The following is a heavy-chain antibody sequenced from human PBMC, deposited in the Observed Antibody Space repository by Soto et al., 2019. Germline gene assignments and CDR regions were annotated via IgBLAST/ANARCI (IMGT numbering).Heavy chain of an antibody. CDR1: GHTFHNYA. V-gene: IGHV3-23*01. J-gene: IGHJ4*02. CDR2: ISGSGGST. Sequence: EVQLLESGGGLVQPGGSLRLSCVASGHTFHNYAMSWVRQAPGKGLEWVSGISGSGGSTYYADSVRGRFTISRDDSKNTLYLQMNSLRAEDTAVYYIAKVSRGIGVVRAALIWGQGTLVTVSS. CDR3: AKVSRGIGVVRAALI. D-gene: IGHD2-2*01.